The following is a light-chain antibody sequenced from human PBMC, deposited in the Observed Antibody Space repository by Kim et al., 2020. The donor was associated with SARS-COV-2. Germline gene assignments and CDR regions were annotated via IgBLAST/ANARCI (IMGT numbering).Light chain of an antibody. V-gene: IGLV2-14*03. CDR2: DVT. CDR1: SRDVGGYNY. J-gene: IGLJ3*02. CDR3: NSYTSSTTWV. Sequence: GQSITISCTGTSRDVGGYNYVSWYQHHPGKAPKLMIYDVTKRPSGVSNRFSGSKSGNTASLTISGLQAEDEANYYCNSYTSSTTWVFGGGTKLTVL.